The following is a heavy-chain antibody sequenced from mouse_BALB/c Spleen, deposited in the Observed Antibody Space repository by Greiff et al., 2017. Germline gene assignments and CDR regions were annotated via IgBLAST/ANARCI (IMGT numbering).Heavy chain of an antibody. CDR2: IDPANGNT. CDR3: AGDSAGYGEAY. J-gene: IGHJ3*01. Sequence: VQLKESGAELVKPGASVKLSCTASGFNIKDTYMHWVKQRPEQGLEWIGRIDPANGNTKYDPKFQGKATITADTSSNTAYLQLSSLTSEDTAVYYCAGDSAGYGEAYGGQGTRVTVSA. D-gene: IGHD3-2*01. CDR1: GFNIKDTY. V-gene: IGHV14-3*02.